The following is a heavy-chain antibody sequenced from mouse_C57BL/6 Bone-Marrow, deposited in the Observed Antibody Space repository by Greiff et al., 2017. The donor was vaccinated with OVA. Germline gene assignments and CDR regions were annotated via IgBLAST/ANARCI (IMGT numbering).Heavy chain of an antibody. CDR3: ARPLYYYGSSYGGFDY. D-gene: IGHD1-1*01. J-gene: IGHJ2*01. V-gene: IGHV1-55*01. Sequence: VQLQQPGAELVKPGASVKMSCKASGYTFTSYWITWVKQRPGQGLEWIGDIYPGSGSTNYNEKFKSKATLTVDTSSSTAYMQLSSLTSEDSAVSYCARPLYYYGSSYGGFDYWGQGTTLTVSS. CDR2: IYPGSGST. CDR1: GYTFTSYW.